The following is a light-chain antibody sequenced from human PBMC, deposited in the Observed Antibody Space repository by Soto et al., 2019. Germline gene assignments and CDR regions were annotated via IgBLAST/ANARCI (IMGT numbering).Light chain of an antibody. CDR2: EVV. J-gene: IGLJ1*01. Sequence: QSGLTQPPSASGSPGQSVTISCTGTKNDIGVYDFVSWYQHHPGKAPRLIIYEVVQRPSGVPDRFSGSKSGNTASLTVSGLQAADEADYSCKSYAGSNTYVFGSGTKVTVL. V-gene: IGLV2-8*01. CDR1: KNDIGVYDF. CDR3: KSYAGSNTYV.